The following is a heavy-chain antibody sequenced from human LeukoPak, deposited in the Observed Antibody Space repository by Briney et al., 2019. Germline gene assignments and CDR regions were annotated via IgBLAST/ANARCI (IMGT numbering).Heavy chain of an antibody. CDR1: GFTFSDWY. Sequence: GSLRLSCAASGFTFSDWYVTWIRQAPGKGLEWVSYISGSGTTKHYAASVEGRFTVSRDNAKNLLFLQMNSLRSEDTAVYCCARDPYHYASENWGQGTLVTVSS. J-gene: IGHJ4*02. CDR3: ARDPYHYASEN. D-gene: IGHD3-10*01. V-gene: IGHV3-11*04. CDR2: ISGSGTTK.